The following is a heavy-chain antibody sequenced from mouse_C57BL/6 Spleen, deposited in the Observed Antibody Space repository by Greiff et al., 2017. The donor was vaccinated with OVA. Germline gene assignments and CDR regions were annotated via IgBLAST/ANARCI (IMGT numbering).Heavy chain of an antibody. D-gene: IGHD1-1*01. CDR1: GYTFTDYY. V-gene: IGHV1-26*01. J-gene: IGHJ2*01. CDR3: ARLILPYYDGADY. Sequence: VQLQQSGPELVKPGASVKISCKASGYTFTDYYMNWVKQSHGKSLEWIGDINPNNGGTSYNQKFKGKATLTVDKSSSTAYMELRSLTSEDSAVYYCARLILPYYDGADYWGQGTTLTVSS. CDR2: INPNNGGT.